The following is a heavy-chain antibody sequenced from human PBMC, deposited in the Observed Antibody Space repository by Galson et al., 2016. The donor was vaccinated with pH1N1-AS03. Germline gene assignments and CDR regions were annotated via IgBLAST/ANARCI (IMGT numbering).Heavy chain of an antibody. CDR3: ARQKYCSGGSCFLYYDAFDM. CDR2: IWPADSYT. Sequence: QSGAEVKKPGESLKISCQASGYIFSSYWIGWVRQRPGKGLEWMGIIWPADSYTKYSPSFQGQVTISVDTSLNTAYLQWSSLEASDTAMYFCARQKYCSGGSCFLYYDAFDMWGQGTLVTVSS. J-gene: IGHJ3*02. D-gene: IGHD2-15*01. V-gene: IGHV5-51*01. CDR1: GYIFSSYW.